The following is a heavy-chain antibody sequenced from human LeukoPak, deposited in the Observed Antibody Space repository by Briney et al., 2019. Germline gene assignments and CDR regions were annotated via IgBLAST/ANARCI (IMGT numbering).Heavy chain of an antibody. CDR3: AKEGFDS. V-gene: IGHV3-30*18. CDR1: GFTFSSYG. J-gene: IGHJ4*02. Sequence: PGGSLRLSCAASGFTFSSYGMNWVRQTPGKGLEWVAVISYDGSNKYYADSVKGRFTISRDNSKNTLYLQMNSLRAEDTAVYYCAKEGFDSWGQGTLVTVSS. CDR2: ISYDGSNK.